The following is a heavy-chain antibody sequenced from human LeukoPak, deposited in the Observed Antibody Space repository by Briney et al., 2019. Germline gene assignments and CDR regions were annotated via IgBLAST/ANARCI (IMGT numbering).Heavy chain of an antibody. D-gene: IGHD1-26*01. V-gene: IGHV3-49*04. Sequence: GGSLRLSCTTSGFAFDDFAMSWVRHPAGRGLEWVGFIRRRAYGGAAEYAASVKGRFIISRDDSKGIAYLQMNSLKTEDTAVYYCSRNGIVDFDYWGQGSRVIVSP. J-gene: IGHJ4*02. CDR3: SRNGIVDFDY. CDR1: GFAFDDFA. CDR2: IRRRAYGGAA.